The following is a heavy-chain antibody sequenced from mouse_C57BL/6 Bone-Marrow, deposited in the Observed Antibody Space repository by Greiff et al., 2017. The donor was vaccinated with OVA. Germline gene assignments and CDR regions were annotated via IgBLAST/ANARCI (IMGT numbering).Heavy chain of an antibody. Sequence: QVQLQQSDAELVKPGASVKISCKVSGYTFTDYTIHWMKQRPEQGLEWIGYIYPRDGSTKYNEKFKGKATLTADKSSSTAYMKLNSLTSEDSAVDYGARHLAKWPYYFDYWGQGTTLTVSS. V-gene: IGHV1-78*01. CDR2: IYPRDGST. CDR3: ARHLAKWPYYFDY. D-gene: IGHD1-3*01. CDR1: GYTFTDYT. J-gene: IGHJ2*01.